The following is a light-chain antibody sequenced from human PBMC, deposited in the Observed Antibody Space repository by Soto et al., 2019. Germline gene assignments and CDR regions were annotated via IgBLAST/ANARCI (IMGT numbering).Light chain of an antibody. CDR3: QQYDSYPYT. CDR1: QSISSW. J-gene: IGKJ2*01. V-gene: IGKV1-5*03. CDR2: KAS. Sequence: DIQMTQSPSPLAASVGDRVTITCRASQSISSWLAWYQQRPGKAPKLLIYKASSLERGVPSRFSGSGSGTEFTLTISSLQPDDFAEYSCQQYDSYPYTFGLGTKVEI.